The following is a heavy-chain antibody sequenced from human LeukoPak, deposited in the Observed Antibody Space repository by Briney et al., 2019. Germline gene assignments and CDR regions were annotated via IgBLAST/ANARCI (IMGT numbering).Heavy chain of an antibody. Sequence: SETLSLTCTVSGGSISSGHYYLNWIRQPAGKGLEWIGRIYSRGSTNYNSSLRSRVTISVDTSKNQFSLKLTSVTAADTAVYYCAREAVAGGSYFDYWGQGTLVTVSS. CDR3: AREAVAGGSYFDY. J-gene: IGHJ4*02. D-gene: IGHD6-19*01. V-gene: IGHV4-61*02. CDR1: GGSISSGHYY. CDR2: IYSRGST.